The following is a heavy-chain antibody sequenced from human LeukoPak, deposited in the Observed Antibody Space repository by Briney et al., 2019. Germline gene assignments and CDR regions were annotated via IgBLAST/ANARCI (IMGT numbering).Heavy chain of an antibody. CDR1: GYSFTYYY. CDR3: ARSLPVFVTSSTHFDY. CDR2: INPNSGGT. J-gene: IGHJ4*02. V-gene: IGHV1-2*02. Sequence: ASVTVSFKSSGYSFTYYYLHWVRLAPGQGLERMGWINPNSGGTSYAQKFQGRVTMTRDTSISTAYVELSGLRSDDTAVYYCARSLPVFVTSSTHFDYWGQGTPITVSS. D-gene: IGHD3-16*02.